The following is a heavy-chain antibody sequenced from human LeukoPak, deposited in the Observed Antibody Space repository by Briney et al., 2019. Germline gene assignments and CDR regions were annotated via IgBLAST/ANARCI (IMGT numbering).Heavy chain of an antibody. CDR2: TDHSGST. CDR1: GGSISSSNW. Sequence: PSGTLSLTCAVSGGSISSSNWWSWVRQPPGKGLEWIGETDHSGSTKYNPSLKSRVTISVDKSKNPFSLKLSSVTAAATAVYYCARAVAVAGVYNWFDPWGQGTLVTVSS. V-gene: IGHV4-4*02. CDR3: ARAVAVAGVYNWFDP. J-gene: IGHJ5*02. D-gene: IGHD6-19*01.